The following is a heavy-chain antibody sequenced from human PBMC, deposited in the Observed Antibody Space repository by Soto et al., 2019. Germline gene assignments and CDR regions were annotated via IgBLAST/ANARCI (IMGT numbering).Heavy chain of an antibody. J-gene: IGHJ5*02. CDR2: IYYSGST. V-gene: IGHV4-59*01. CDR1: GGSISSYY. D-gene: IGHD2-15*01. CDR3: ARVTRCSGGSCYSPYNWFDP. Sequence: QVQRQESGPGLVKPSETLSLTCTVSGGSISSYYWSWIRQPPGKGLEWIGYIYYSGSTNYNPSLKSRVTISVDTSKNQYSLKLSSVTAADTAVYYCARVTRCSGGSCYSPYNWFDPWGQGTLVTVSS.